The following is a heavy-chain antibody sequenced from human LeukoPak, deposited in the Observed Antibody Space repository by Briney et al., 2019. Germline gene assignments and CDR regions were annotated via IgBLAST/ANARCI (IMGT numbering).Heavy chain of an antibody. Sequence: GSLRLSCAASGFTVSTNCMIWIRQPPGKGLEWIGSIYYSGSTYYNPSLKSRVTISVDTSKNQFSLKLSSVTAADTAVYYCARRSRVVDYWGQGTLVTVSS. CDR2: IYYSGST. V-gene: IGHV4-39*01. CDR3: ARRSRVVDY. D-gene: IGHD2-15*01. CDR1: GFTVSTNC. J-gene: IGHJ4*02.